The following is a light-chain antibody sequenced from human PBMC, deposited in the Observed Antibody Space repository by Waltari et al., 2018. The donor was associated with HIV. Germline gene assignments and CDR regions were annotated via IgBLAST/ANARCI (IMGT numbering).Light chain of an antibody. CDR1: QGIRNY. CDR2: RAS. CDR3: QKYNSAPPFT. V-gene: IGKV1-27*01. Sequence: DIQMTQSPSSLSASVGDRVTITCRASQGIRNYLAWAQQKPGKVPELLIYRASTLQSGVPSRFSGSGSGTDFTLTISSLQPEDVATYYCQKYNSAPPFTFGPGTKVDIK. J-gene: IGKJ3*01.